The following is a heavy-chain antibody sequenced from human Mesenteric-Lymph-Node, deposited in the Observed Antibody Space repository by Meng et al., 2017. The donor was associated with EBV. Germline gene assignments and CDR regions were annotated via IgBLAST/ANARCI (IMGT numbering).Heavy chain of an antibody. CDR1: GYTFSRYA. CDR2: ISTNTGKP. Sequence: QVQFVQSGGEVKKPGASVKVSCKASGYTFSRYAMNWVRQAPGQGLEWMGWISTNTGKPTYAQGLTGRFVFSLDTSVSTAYLQISSLKADDTAVYYCARASSSGPFDYWGQGTLVTVSS. J-gene: IGHJ4*02. CDR3: ARASSSGPFDY. D-gene: IGHD3-10*01. V-gene: IGHV7-4-1*02.